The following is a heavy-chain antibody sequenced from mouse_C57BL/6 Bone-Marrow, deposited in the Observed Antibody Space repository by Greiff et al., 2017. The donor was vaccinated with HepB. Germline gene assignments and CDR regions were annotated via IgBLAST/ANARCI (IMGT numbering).Heavy chain of an antibody. V-gene: IGHV1-26*01. J-gene: IGHJ2*01. CDR3: ARSRRAYYSNFDY. CDR1: GYTFTDYY. Sequence: EVQLQQSGPELVKPGASVKISCKASGYTFTDYYMNWVKQSHGKSLEWIGDINPNNGGTSYNQKFKGKATLTVDKSSSTAYMELRSLTSEDSAVYYCARSRRAYYSNFDYWGQGTTLTVSS. D-gene: IGHD2-5*01. CDR2: INPNNGGT.